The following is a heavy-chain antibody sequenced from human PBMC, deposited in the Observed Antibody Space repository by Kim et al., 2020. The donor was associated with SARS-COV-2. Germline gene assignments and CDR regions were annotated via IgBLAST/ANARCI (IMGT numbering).Heavy chain of an antibody. J-gene: IGHJ3*02. V-gene: IGHV4-59*08. CDR2: IYYSGST. D-gene: IGHD2-15*01. Sequence: SETLSLTCTVSGGSISSYYWSWIRQPPGKGLEWIGYIYYSGSTNYNPPLKSRVTISVDTSKNQFSLKLSSVTAADTAVYYCARRGLGYCSGGSCENAFDIWGQGTMVTVSS. CDR3: ARRGLGYCSGGSCENAFDI. CDR1: GGSISSYY.